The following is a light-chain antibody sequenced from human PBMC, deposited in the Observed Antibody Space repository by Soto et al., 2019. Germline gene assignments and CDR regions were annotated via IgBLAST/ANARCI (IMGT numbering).Light chain of an antibody. CDR2: ISN. V-gene: IGLV1-44*01. CDR3: ASCADSLTVVV. Sequence: QSALTQPPSASGTPGQTVTISCPGSSSDIGSNNVNWYQQLPGRAPTLLMYISNQRPSGVAARFSGSKSGTTASLAISGLQAEDEADYYCASCADSLTVVVFGGGTKLTVL. J-gene: IGLJ2*01. CDR1: SSDIGSNN.